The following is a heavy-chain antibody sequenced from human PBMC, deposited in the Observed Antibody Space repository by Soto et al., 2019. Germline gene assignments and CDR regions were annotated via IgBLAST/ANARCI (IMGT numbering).Heavy chain of an antibody. D-gene: IGHD3-22*01. CDR3: ARLKGGYPPRGMDV. CDR1: GGTFSSYA. V-gene: IGHV1-69*06. J-gene: IGHJ6*02. Sequence: QVQLVQSGAEVKKPGSSVKVSRKASGGTFSSYAISWVRQAPGQGLEWMGGIIPIFGTANYAQKFQGRVTITADKSTSTAYMELSSLRSEDTAVYYCARLKGGYPPRGMDVWGQGTTVTVSS. CDR2: IIPIFGTA.